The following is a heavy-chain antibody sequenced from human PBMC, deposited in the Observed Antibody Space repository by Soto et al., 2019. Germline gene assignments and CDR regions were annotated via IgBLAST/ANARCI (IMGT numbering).Heavy chain of an antibody. J-gene: IGHJ5*02. CDR3: ARGRFISKGYDSGWYIAH. Sequence: QVQLVQSGAEVKKPGASVKVSCKPSGYPFTSYHVNWVRQAPGQGLEWMGWMNPDSGSTDYALKFQGRLTMTRNTSMTTAYLELRRLTSEDTAICSCARGRFISKGYDSGWYIAHWGQGTQVIVSS. D-gene: IGHD6-19*01. CDR2: MNPDSGST. CDR1: GYPFTSYH. V-gene: IGHV1-8*01.